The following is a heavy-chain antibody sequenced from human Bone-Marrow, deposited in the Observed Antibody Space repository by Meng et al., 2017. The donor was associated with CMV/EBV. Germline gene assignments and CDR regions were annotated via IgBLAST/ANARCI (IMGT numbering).Heavy chain of an antibody. CDR3: ARSHDFWSGSPLDY. J-gene: IGHJ4*02. Sequence: GESLKISCAASGFTFSSYAMHWVRQAPGKGLEWVAVISYDGSNKYYADSVKGRFTISRDNSKNTLYLQMNSLRAEDTAVYYCARSHDFWSGSPLDYWGQGTLVTVSS. CDR1: GFTFSSYA. V-gene: IGHV3-30*04. D-gene: IGHD3-3*01. CDR2: ISYDGSNK.